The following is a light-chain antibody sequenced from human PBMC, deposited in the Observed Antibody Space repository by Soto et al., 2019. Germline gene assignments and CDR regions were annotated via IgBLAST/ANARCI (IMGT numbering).Light chain of an antibody. J-gene: IGKJ4*01. Sequence: EVVLTQSPASLSLSPGDRATLSCRADQGVSDYVGWYQQKPGQPPRLLFFDASSRASGVPHRFSAGGSGTDFTLIISSLQPEDFAVYYCQQRVNWPPTFGGGTKVDI. CDR1: QGVSDY. V-gene: IGKV3-11*01. CDR2: DAS. CDR3: QQRVNWPPT.